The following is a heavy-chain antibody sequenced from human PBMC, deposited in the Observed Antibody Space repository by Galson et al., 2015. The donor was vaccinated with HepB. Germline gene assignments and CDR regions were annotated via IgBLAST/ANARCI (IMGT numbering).Heavy chain of an antibody. J-gene: IGHJ4*02. Sequence: SVKVSCKASGYTFTSYYMHWVRQAPGQGLEWMGIINPSGGSTSYARKFQGRVTMTRDTSTSTVYMELSSLRSEDTAVYYCARDLGVRVVSTGSDYWGQGTLVTVSS. CDR3: ARDLGVRVVSTGSDY. V-gene: IGHV1-46*01. D-gene: IGHD3-10*01. CDR2: INPSGGST. CDR1: GYTFTSYY.